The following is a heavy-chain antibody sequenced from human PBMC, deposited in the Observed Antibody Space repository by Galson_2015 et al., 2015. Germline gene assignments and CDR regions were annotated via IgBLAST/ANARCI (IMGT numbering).Heavy chain of an antibody. CDR2: ISYDGSNK. Sequence: SLRLSCAASGFTFSSYAMHWVRQAPGKGLEWVAVISYDGSNKYYADSVKGRFTISRDNSKNTLYLQMNSLRAEDTAVYYCARDHMTTVTTFVYWGQGTLVTVSS. V-gene: IGHV3-30*01. D-gene: IGHD4-17*01. J-gene: IGHJ4*02. CDR3: ARDHMTTVTTFVY. CDR1: GFTFSSYA.